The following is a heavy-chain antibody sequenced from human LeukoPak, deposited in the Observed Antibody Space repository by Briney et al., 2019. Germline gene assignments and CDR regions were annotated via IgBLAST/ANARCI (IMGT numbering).Heavy chain of an antibody. CDR3: ARSRCVGSTHCYYFDY. Sequence: ASVKVSCKASGYTFTSYGISWVRQAPGQGLEWMGWISAYNGNTNYAQKLQGRVTMTTDTSTSTAYMELSSLRSEDSAVYYCARSRCVGSTHCYYFDYWGQGTLVTVSS. D-gene: IGHD2-2*01. CDR1: GYTFTSYG. V-gene: IGHV1-18*01. J-gene: IGHJ4*02. CDR2: ISAYNGNT.